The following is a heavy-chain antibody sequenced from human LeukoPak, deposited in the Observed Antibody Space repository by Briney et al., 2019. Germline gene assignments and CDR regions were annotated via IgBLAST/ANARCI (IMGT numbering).Heavy chain of an antibody. CDR2: ISGSGDKT. CDR1: GFTFINYV. D-gene: IGHD6-19*01. J-gene: IGHJ3*02. CDR3: VRGGGSRGWGAFDI. V-gene: IGHV3-23*01. Sequence: GGSLRLSCAASGFTFINYVMNWVRQAPGKGLEWVSSISGSGDKTYDADSVKGRFTISRDNSKNTLSLQMNSLRVEDTAVYYCVRGGGSRGWGAFDIWGQGTIVTVSS.